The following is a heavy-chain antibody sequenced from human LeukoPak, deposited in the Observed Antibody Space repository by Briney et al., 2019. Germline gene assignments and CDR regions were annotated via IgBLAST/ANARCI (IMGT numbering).Heavy chain of an antibody. CDR2: IKIDGST. J-gene: IGHJ4*02. V-gene: IGHV3-53*01. CDR1: GFTFSDHF. Sequence: GGSLRLSCAASGFTFSDHFLAWVRQAPGKGLEWVSLIKIDGSTYYPDPVKGRFTISRDNSKNMVYLQMNSLRAEDTAVYYCARHDYLGDWGQGTLVTVSS. CDR3: ARHDYLGD.